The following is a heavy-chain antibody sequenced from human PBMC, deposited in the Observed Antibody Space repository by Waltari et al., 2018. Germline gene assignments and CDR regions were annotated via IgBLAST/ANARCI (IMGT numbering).Heavy chain of an antibody. CDR3: ARGRNKVGY. CDR1: VGSVSGYY. CDR2: INHSGST. Sequence: QVQLQQWGAGLLKPSETLSLTCAVYVGSVSGYYWSWIRQPPGKGLEWIGEINHSGSTNYNPSLKSRVTISVDTSKNQFSLKLSSVTAADTAVYYCARGRNKVGYWGQGTLVTVSS. V-gene: IGHV4-34*01. J-gene: IGHJ4*02. D-gene: IGHD1-1*01.